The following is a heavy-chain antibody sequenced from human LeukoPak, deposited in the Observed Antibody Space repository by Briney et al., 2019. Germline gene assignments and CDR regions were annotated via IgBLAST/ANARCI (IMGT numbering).Heavy chain of an antibody. CDR3: ARDKYGDYVGYNWFDP. CDR2: ISSSGSTI. Sequence: PGGSLRLSCVASGFTFSSYSMNWVRQTPGKGLEWVSYISSSGSTIYYADSVKGRFTISRDNAKNSLYLQMNSLRAEDTAVYYCARDKYGDYVGYNWFDPWGQGTLVTVSS. CDR1: GFTFSSYS. J-gene: IGHJ5*02. D-gene: IGHD4-17*01. V-gene: IGHV3-48*01.